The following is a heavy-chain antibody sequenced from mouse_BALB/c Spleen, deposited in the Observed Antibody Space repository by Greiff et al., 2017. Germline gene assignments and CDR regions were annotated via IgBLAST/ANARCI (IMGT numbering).Heavy chain of an antibody. J-gene: IGHJ2*01. CDR1: GFTFSDYY. Sequence: EVMLVESGGGLVKPGGSLKLSCAASGFTFSDYYMYWVRQTPEKGLEWVATISDGGSYTYYPDSVKGRFTISRDNAKNNLYLQMSSLKSEDTAMYYCARADGYFAGWGQGTTLTVSS. D-gene: IGHD2-3*01. V-gene: IGHV5-4*02. CDR3: ARADGYFAG. CDR2: ISDGGSYT.